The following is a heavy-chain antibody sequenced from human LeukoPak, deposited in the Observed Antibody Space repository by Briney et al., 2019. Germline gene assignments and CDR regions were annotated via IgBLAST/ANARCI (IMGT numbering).Heavy chain of an antibody. Sequence: SETLSLTCTVSGGSISGYYWSWIRQPPGKGLEWIGYIYYSGSTNYNPSLKSRVTISVDTSKNQFSLKLSSVTAADTAVYYCARHRGYSGYDSRWGQGTLVTVSS. CDR3: ARHRGYSGYDSR. CDR2: IYYSGST. CDR1: GGSISGYY. J-gene: IGHJ4*02. V-gene: IGHV4-59*08. D-gene: IGHD5-12*01.